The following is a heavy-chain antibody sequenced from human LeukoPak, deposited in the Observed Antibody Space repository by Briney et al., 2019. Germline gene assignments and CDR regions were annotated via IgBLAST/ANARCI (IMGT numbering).Heavy chain of an antibody. CDR1: GGSFSGYY. Sequence: SDTLSLTCAVYGGSFSGYYWSWIRQPPGKGLEWLGNIYYTGSTNYNPSLKRRITISIDTSKNQFSLKLSSVTAADTAVYYCARVSYGLLSYFFDYWGQGTLLTVSS. CDR2: IYYTGST. CDR3: ARVSYGLLSYFFDY. J-gene: IGHJ4*02. V-gene: IGHV4-59*07. D-gene: IGHD4-17*01.